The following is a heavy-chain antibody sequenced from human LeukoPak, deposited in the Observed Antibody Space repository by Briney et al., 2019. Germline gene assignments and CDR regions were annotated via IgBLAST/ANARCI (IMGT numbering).Heavy chain of an antibody. CDR2: ISGSGGST. Sequence: PGGSLRLSCAASGFTFSSYAMSWVRQAPGKGLEWVSAISGSGGSTYYADSVKGRFTISRDNSKNTLYLQMNSLRAEDTAVYYCATWGSGFPAPYFDHWGQGTLVTVSS. CDR3: ATWGSGFPAPYFDH. CDR1: GFTFSSYA. D-gene: IGHD6-19*01. V-gene: IGHV3-23*01. J-gene: IGHJ4*02.